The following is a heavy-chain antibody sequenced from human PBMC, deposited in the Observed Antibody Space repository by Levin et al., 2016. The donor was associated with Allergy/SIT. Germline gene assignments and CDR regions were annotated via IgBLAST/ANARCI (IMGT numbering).Heavy chain of an antibody. CDR1: GGTFSSYT. Sequence: SVKVSCKASGGTFSSYTISWVRQAPGQGLEWMGRIIPILGIANYAQKFQGRVTITADKSTSTAYMELSSLRSEDTAVYYCARIMASTVVDYWGQGTLVTVSS. CDR2: IIPILGIA. D-gene: IGHD3-16*01. V-gene: IGHV1-69*02. CDR3: ARIMASTVVDY. J-gene: IGHJ4*02.